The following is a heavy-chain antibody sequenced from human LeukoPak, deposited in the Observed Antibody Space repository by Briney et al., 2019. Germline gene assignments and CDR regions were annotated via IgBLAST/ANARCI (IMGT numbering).Heavy chain of an antibody. Sequence: ASVKVSCKVSGYTLTELSMHWVRQAPGKGLEWMGGFDPEDGETIYAQKFQGRVTMTEDTSTDTAYMELSSLRSEDTAVYYCATWSAAATRFDHWGQGTLVTVSS. J-gene: IGHJ4*02. V-gene: IGHV1-24*01. D-gene: IGHD2-15*01. CDR3: ATWSAAATRFDH. CDR2: FDPEDGET. CDR1: GYTLTELS.